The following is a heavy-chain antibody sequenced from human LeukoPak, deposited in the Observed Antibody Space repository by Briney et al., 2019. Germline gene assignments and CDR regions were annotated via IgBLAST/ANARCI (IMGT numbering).Heavy chain of an antibody. J-gene: IGHJ3*02. Sequence: PSETLSLTCTVSGGSISSYYWSWIRQPAGKGLEWIGRIYTSGSTNYNPSLKSRVTISVDRSKNQFSLKLSSVTAADTAVYYCARDGFSPGAFDIWGQGTMVTVSS. V-gene: IGHV4-4*07. CDR1: GGSISSYY. CDR2: IYTSGST. CDR3: ARDGFSPGAFDI. D-gene: IGHD3-10*01.